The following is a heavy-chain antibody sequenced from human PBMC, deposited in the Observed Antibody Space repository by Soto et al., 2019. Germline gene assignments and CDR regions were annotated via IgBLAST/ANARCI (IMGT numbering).Heavy chain of an antibody. V-gene: IGHV4-34*01. CDR1: GGSFSGYY. CDR3: ASGRRFFYSYGLVYEYYGMDV. CDR2: INHSGST. J-gene: IGHJ6*02. D-gene: IGHD5-18*01. Sequence: PSETLSLTCAVYGGSFSGYYWSWIRQPPGKGLEWIGEINHSGSTNYNPSLKSRVTISVDTSKNQFSLKLSSVTAADTAVYYCASGRRFFYSYGLVYEYYGMDVWGQGTTVTVSS.